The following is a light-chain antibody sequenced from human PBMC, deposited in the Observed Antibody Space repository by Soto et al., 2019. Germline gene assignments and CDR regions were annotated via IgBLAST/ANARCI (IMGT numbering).Light chain of an antibody. CDR3: CSYTTRSTLV. Sequence: QSALTQTASVSGSPGQSITISCTGTTTDIGTYNHVSWYQQHPGTAPQLLIYEVTNRPSGLSNRFSGSKSGNTASLTISGLQAEDEADYYCCSYTTRSTLVFGTGTKLTLL. V-gene: IGLV2-14*01. CDR2: EVT. CDR1: TTDIGTYNH. J-gene: IGLJ1*01.